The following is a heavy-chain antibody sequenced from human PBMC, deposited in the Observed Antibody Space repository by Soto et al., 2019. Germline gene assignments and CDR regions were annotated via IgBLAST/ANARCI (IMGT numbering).Heavy chain of an antibody. CDR3: ARGKQWLDYYGMDV. CDR2: INAGNGNT. J-gene: IGHJ6*02. D-gene: IGHD6-19*01. CDR1: GYTFTSYA. Sequence: ASVKVSCKASGYTFTSYAMHWVRQAPGQRLEWMGWINAGNGNTKYSQKFQGRVTITRDTSASTAYMELSSLRSEDTAVYYCARGKQWLDYYGMDVWGQGTTVTVYS. V-gene: IGHV1-3*01.